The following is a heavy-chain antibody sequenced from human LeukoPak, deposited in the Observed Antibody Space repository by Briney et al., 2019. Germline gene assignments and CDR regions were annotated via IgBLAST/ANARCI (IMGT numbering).Heavy chain of an antibody. D-gene: IGHD2-2*02. Sequence: GGSLRLSCAASGFTSSRSGMHWVRQAPGKVLEWVAVIWYDGSNTYYADSVRGRFTISRDNSKNTLYLQMNSLRAEDTAVYYCARGDCSGTSCHKYFDYWGQGTLVTVSS. J-gene: IGHJ4*02. CDR1: GFTSSRSG. V-gene: IGHV3-33*01. CDR3: ARGDCSGTSCHKYFDY. CDR2: IWYDGSNT.